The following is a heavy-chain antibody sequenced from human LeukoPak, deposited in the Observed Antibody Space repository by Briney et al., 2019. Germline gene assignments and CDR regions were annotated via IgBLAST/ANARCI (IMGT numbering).Heavy chain of an antibody. D-gene: IGHD4-17*01. J-gene: IGHJ3*02. V-gene: IGHV5-51*01. CDR1: GYSFASYW. CDR3: ARLRSAYGDYGDAFDI. Sequence: GESLKISCKGSGYSFASYWIGWVRHMPGKGLEWMGIIYPGDSDTRHSPSFQGQVTISADKSISTAYLQWSSLKASDTAMYYCARLRSAYGDYGDAFDIWGQGTMVTVSS. CDR2: IYPGDSDT.